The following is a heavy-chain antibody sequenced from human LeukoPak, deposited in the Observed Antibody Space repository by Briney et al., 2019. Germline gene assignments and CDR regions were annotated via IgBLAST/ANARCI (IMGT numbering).Heavy chain of an antibody. Sequence: PSETLSLTCTVSGGSISSYYWSWIRQPPGKGLEWIGYIYYSGSTSYNPSLKSRVTISVDTSKSQFSLKLSSVTAADTAVYYCARDQFDWLLQGAFDIWGQGTMVTVSS. CDR3: ARDQFDWLLQGAFDI. CDR2: IYYSGST. CDR1: GGSISSYY. J-gene: IGHJ3*02. D-gene: IGHD3-9*01. V-gene: IGHV4-59*01.